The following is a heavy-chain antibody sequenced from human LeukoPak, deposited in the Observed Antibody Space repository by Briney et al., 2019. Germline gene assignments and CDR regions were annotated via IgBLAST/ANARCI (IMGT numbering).Heavy chain of an antibody. D-gene: IGHD3-10*01. CDR1: GYTFTGYY. Sequence: GASVKVSCKASGYTFTGYYMHWVRQAPGPGLEWMGRINPNRGGTNYAQKFQGRVTMTRDTSIITAYMELSRLRSDDTAVYYCARAVLHRHFDYWGQGTLVTVSS. V-gene: IGHV1-2*06. CDR3: ARAVLHRHFDY. J-gene: IGHJ4*02. CDR2: INPNRGGT.